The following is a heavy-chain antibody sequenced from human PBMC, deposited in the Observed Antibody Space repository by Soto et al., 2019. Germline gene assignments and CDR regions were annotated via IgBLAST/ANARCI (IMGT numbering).Heavy chain of an antibody. J-gene: IGHJ6*02. CDR2: IKSKTDGGTI. CDR3: TTAHRYYDFWSGARDFYYYGMDV. V-gene: IGHV3-15*01. Sequence: GGSLRLSCAASGFTFSNAWMSWVRQAPGKGLEWGGRIKSKTDGGTIDYAAPVKGRFTISRDDSKKTLYLQMNSLKTEDTAVYYCTTAHRYYDFWSGARDFYYYGMDVWGQGTTVTVSS. D-gene: IGHD3-3*01. CDR1: GFTFSNAW.